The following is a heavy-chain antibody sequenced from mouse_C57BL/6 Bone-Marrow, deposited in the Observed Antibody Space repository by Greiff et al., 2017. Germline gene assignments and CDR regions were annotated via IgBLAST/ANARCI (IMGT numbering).Heavy chain of an antibody. J-gene: IGHJ4*01. D-gene: IGHD2-4*01. Sequence: VQLQQSGPELVKPGASVKISCKASGYSFTSYYIHWVKQRPGQGLEWIGWIYPGSGNTKYNEKFKGKATLTADTSSSTAYMQLSSLTSEDSAVYYCARCPDDYDADYYAMDYWGQGTSVTVSS. CDR2: IYPGSGNT. CDR1: GYSFTSYY. CDR3: ARCPDDYDADYYAMDY. V-gene: IGHV1-66*01.